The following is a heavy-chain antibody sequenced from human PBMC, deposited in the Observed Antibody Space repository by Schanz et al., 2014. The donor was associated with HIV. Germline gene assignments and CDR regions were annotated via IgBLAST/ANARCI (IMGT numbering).Heavy chain of an antibody. CDR2: SRVKSDSYAT. CDR1: GFTFNNYA. J-gene: IGHJ6*02. D-gene: IGHD3-10*01. Sequence: DVQLLDSGGGLVQPGGSLRLSCIASGFTFNNYAMTWVRQAPGKGLEWVARSRVKSDSYATEYAASVKGRFAISRDDSKRIAYLQLNSLKTEDTAIYYCTRVVTRWFGEPHYSMDVWGQGTTVTVSS. CDR3: TRVVTRWFGEPHYSMDV. V-gene: IGHV3-49*04.